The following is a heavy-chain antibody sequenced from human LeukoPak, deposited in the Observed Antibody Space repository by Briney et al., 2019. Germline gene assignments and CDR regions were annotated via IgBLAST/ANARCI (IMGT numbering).Heavy chain of an antibody. V-gene: IGHV3-20*04. D-gene: IGHD3-9*01. Sequence: PGGSLRLSCAASGFTFDDYGMSWVRQAPGKGLEWVSGIIWSGGSTGYADSVKGRFTISRDNAKNSLYLQMNSLRAEDTAVYYCARQFKYYDILTGYSPGGFDYWGQGTLVTVSS. J-gene: IGHJ4*02. CDR3: ARQFKYYDILTGYSPGGFDY. CDR1: GFTFDDYG. CDR2: IIWSGGST.